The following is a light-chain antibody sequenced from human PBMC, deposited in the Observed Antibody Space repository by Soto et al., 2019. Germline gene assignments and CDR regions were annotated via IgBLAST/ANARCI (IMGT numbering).Light chain of an antibody. CDR3: QQYVRSPYT. CDR2: GAS. Sequence: EIVLTQSPGTLSLSPGERVTLSGRATQSVSSYLAWYQQKYGQAPRLLIYGASSRATGIPDRFSGSGSGTDFTLTISRLEPEDFAVYYCQQYVRSPYTFGQGTQLEIK. V-gene: IGKV3-20*01. CDR1: QSVSSY. J-gene: IGKJ2*01.